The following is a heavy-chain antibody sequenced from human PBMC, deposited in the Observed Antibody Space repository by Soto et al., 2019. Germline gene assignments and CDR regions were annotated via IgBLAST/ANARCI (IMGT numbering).Heavy chain of an antibody. D-gene: IGHD3-10*01. CDR1: GGSISSYY. CDR2: VHHSWGS. J-gene: IGHJ6*02. V-gene: IGHV4-59*08. CDR3: ARQGFGPLHGLVDV. Sequence: QVQLQESGPGLVKPSETLSLSCTVSGGSISSYYWSWIRQSPGKRMEWIGYVHHSWGSSYNPSLQSRVAISLDTSKSQFSLKVTPVTATDTAVYYCARQGFGPLHGLVDVWGQGTTVTVSS.